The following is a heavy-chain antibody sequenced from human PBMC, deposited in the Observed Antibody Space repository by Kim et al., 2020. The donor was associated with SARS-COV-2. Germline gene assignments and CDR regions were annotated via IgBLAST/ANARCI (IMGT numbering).Heavy chain of an antibody. J-gene: IGHJ6*02. V-gene: IGHV4-34*01. CDR3: ARGRVYYYYYGMDV. Sequence: PSLKSRVTISVDTSKNQFSLKLSSVTAADTAVYYCARGRVYYYYYGMDVWGQGTTVTVSS.